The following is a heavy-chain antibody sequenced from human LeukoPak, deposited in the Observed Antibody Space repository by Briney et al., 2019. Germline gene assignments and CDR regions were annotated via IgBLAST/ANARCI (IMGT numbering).Heavy chain of an antibody. D-gene: IGHD3-22*01. J-gene: IGHJ4*02. Sequence: PRASVKVSCKTSGDSISTYVIGWLRQATGQGLEWMGWMNPNSGNTGYAQKFQGRVTMTRDTSINTAYMELSSLRSEDTAVYYCASPIYHCNSSGYYPFDYWGQGTLVTVSS. CDR3: ASPIYHCNSSGYYPFDY. V-gene: IGHV1-8*01. CDR2: MNPNSGNT. CDR1: GDSISTYV.